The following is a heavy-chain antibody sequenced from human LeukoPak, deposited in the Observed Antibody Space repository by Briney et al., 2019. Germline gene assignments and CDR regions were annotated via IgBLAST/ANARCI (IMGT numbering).Heavy chain of an antibody. J-gene: IGHJ5*02. D-gene: IGHD4-17*01. CDR2: ISGSGGSA. CDR3: ANLQYYGDYP. CDR1: GFTFSSYA. Sequence: SGGSERLCCAASGFTFSSYAMSWVRQAPGKGLEWVSAISGSGGSAYYADSVKGRFTISRDNSKNTLYLQMNSLRAEDTAVYYCANLQYYGDYPWGQGTLVTVSS. V-gene: IGHV3-23*01.